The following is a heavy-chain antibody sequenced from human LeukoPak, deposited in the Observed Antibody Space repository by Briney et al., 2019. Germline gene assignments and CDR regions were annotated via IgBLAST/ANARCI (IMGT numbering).Heavy chain of an antibody. D-gene: IGHD2-15*01. Sequence: GGSLRLSCAASGFTFSSYGMSWVRQAPGKGLEWVSAISGSGGSTYYADSVKGRFTIPRDNSKNTLYLQMNSLRAEDTAVYYCAKVTYCSGGSCYEPDYFDYWGQGTLVTVSS. J-gene: IGHJ4*02. CDR2: ISGSGGST. CDR1: GFTFSSYG. V-gene: IGHV3-23*01. CDR3: AKVTYCSGGSCYEPDYFDY.